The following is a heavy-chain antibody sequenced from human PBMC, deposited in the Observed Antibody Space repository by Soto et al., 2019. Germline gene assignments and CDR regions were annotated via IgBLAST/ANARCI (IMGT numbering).Heavy chain of an antibody. D-gene: IGHD2-15*01. CDR2: IIPIFGTA. J-gene: IGHJ6*02. Sequence: ASVKVSCKASGGTFSSYAISWVRQAPGQGLEWMGGIIPIFGTANYAQKFQGRVTITADESTSTAYMELSSLRSEDTAVYYCARLYCSGGSCYDYYYYYGMDVWGQGTTVTAP. V-gene: IGHV1-69*13. CDR3: ARLYCSGGSCYDYYYYYGMDV. CDR1: GGTFSSYA.